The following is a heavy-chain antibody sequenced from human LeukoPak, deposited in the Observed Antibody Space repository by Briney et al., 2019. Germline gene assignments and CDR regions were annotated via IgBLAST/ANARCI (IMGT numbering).Heavy chain of an antibody. CDR2: IYENGGTT. CDR3: AKDFRIGYSAHFDY. D-gene: IGHD2-21*01. Sequence: GGSLRLSCVGSGFTFRSHAMGWVRQAPEKGLEFVSGIYENGGTTYYADSVKGRFSISRDNSKNTLYLQMDSLRGEDTAVYYCAKDFRIGYSAHFDYWGQGALVTVSS. J-gene: IGHJ4*02. CDR1: GFTFRSHA. V-gene: IGHV3-23*01.